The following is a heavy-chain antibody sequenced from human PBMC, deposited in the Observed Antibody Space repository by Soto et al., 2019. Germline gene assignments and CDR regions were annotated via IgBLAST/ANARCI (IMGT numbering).Heavy chain of an antibody. CDR1: GGSISSYY. J-gene: IGHJ6*02. D-gene: IGHD3-10*01. CDR3: ARERVVYYYGSGSYYKPYYYGMDV. CDR2: IYTSGST. Sequence: SETLSLTCTVSGGSISSYYWSWIRQPAGKGLEWIGRIYTSGSTNYNPSLKSRVTMSVDTSKNQFSLKLSSVTAADTAVYYCARERVVYYYGSGSYYKPYYYGMDVWGQGTTVTVSS. V-gene: IGHV4-4*07.